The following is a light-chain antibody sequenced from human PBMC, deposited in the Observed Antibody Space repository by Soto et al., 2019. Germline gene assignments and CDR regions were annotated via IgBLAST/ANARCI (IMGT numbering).Light chain of an antibody. CDR1: QSVNSK. CDR2: GAS. Sequence: ELVKTQSPATLSVSPGERATLSCRASQSVNSKLAWYQQKPGQAPRLLIYGASTRATGIPARFSGSGSGTDFTLTISRLEPEDFAVYYCQQYGSSSTWTFGQGTKVDIK. V-gene: IGKV3-15*01. J-gene: IGKJ1*01. CDR3: QQYGSSSTWT.